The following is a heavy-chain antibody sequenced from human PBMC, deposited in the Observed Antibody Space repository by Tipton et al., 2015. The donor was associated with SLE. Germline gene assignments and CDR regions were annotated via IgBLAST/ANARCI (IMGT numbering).Heavy chain of an antibody. V-gene: IGHV3-23*01. CDR1: GFTVSGFY. D-gene: IGHD2-2*01. CDR2: ISGSGGST. CDR3: AKGQILPAAVDYFDY. Sequence: GSLRLSCAASGFTVSGFYMNWVRQAPGKGLEWVSIISGSGGSTYNADSVKGRFTISRDNSKNTLYLQMNSLRAEDTAIYYCAKGQILPAAVDYFDYWGQGTLVTVSS. J-gene: IGHJ4*02.